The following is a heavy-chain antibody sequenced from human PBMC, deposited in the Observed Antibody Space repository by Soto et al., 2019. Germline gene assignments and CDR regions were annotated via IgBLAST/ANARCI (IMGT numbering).Heavy chain of an antibody. CDR3: ARGQIAVASNTFDF. D-gene: IGHD6-19*01. J-gene: IGHJ4*02. V-gene: IGHV4-4*02. CDR1: GASISTNNL. CDR2: IYHSGST. Sequence: PSETLSLTCAVPGASISTNNLWSWVRQPPGKGLEWIGEIYHSGSTNYNPSLKSRVTMSVDRSKNQFSLKLSSVTAADTAMYYCARGQIAVASNTFDFWGQGNLVTVSS.